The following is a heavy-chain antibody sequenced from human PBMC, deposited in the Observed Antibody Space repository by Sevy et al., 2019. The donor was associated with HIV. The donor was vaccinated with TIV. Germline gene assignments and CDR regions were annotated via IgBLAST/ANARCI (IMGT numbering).Heavy chain of an antibody. CDR1: GLTFNSHA. CDR3: AKDYMLNLWRGYFDS. J-gene: IGHJ4*02. V-gene: IGHV3-23*01. CDR2: ISGSGETT. D-gene: IGHD3-3*01. Sequence: GGSLRLSCAASGLTFNSHAMSWVRQPPGRGLEWVSAISGSGETTVYASSVRGRFTISRDNSKNTLFLVMNSLRAEDTAVYYCAKDYMLNLWRGYFDSWGQGTLVTVSS.